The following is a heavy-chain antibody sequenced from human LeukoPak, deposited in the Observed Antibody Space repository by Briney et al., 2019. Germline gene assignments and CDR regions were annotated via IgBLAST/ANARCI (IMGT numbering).Heavy chain of an antibody. CDR3: AVGGLTYQLWFYGMDV. CDR2: INAGNGNT. Sequence: ASVKVSCKASGYTFTNYAMHWVRQAPGQRLEWMGWINAGNGNTKYSQKFQGRVTITKDTSASTAYMELSSLRSEGTAVYYCAVGGLTYQLWFYGMDVWGQGTTVTVPS. J-gene: IGHJ6*02. V-gene: IGHV1-3*01. D-gene: IGHD2-2*01. CDR1: GYTFTNYA.